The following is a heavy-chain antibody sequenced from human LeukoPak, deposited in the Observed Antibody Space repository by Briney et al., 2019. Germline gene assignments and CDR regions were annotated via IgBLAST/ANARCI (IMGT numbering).Heavy chain of an antibody. CDR1: GFTFSSYS. V-gene: IGHV3-21*01. CDR3: ARDYYYDSSGTYWYFDL. CDR2: ISSSSSYI. J-gene: IGHJ2*01. D-gene: IGHD3-22*01. Sequence: GGSLRLSCAASGFTFSSYSMNWVRQAPGKGLGWVSSISSSSSYIYYADSVKGRFTISRDNAKNSLYLQMNSLRAEDTAVYYCARDYYYDSSGTYWYFDLWGRGTLVTVSS.